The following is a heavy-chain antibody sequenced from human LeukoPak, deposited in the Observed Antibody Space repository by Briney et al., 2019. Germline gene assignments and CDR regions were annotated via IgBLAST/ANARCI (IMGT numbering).Heavy chain of an antibody. J-gene: IGHJ4*02. Sequence: GGSLRLSCAASGFTFSTYAMSWVRQAPGKGLEWASGISESGGSTDYADSVKGRFTISRDNSKNTLYLQMNSLRVEDTAVYYCAKSYFSSGSCKRRGFDYWGQGTLVTVSS. CDR2: ISESGGST. V-gene: IGHV3-23*01. D-gene: IGHD2-15*01. CDR1: GFTFSTYA. CDR3: AKSYFSSGSCKRRGFDY.